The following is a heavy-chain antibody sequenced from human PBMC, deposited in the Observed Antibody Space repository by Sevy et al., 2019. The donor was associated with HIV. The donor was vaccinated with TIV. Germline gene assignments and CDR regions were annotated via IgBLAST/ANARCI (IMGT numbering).Heavy chain of an antibody. V-gene: IGHV3-7*01. CDR1: GFTFSNYW. CDR3: ARSVRAAGTFDP. J-gene: IGHJ5*02. D-gene: IGHD6-13*01. CDR2: IKQDGSEK. Sequence: GGSLRLSCAASGFTFSNYWMSWVRQAPGKGLEWVASIKQDGSEKYYVDSVKGRFTISRDNAKNSLFVKMNSLRAEDTAMYFCARSVRAAGTFDPWGQGTLVTVSS.